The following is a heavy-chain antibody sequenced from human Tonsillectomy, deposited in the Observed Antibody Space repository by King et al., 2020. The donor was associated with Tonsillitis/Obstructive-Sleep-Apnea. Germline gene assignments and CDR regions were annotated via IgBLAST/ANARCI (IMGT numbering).Heavy chain of an antibody. CDR3: AKVLKGFFDY. V-gene: IGHV3-9*01. J-gene: IGHJ4*02. CDR2: ISWNSGSV. CDR1: GFTFDNYA. Sequence: VQLVESGGGLVQPGRSLRLSCAASGFTFDNYAMHWVRQAPGKGLEWVSGISWNSGSVGYADSVKGRFTISRDNAKNSLYLQINSLRAEDTALYYCAKVLKGFFDYWGQGTLVTVSS.